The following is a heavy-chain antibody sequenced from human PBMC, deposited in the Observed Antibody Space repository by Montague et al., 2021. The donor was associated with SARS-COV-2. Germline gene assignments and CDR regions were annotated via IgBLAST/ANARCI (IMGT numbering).Heavy chain of an antibody. Sequence: CAISGDSVSSNSAAWKWIRQSPSRGLEWLGRTYYRSKWHNDYAESVKSRITINPDTSKNQISLQLNSVTPEDTAVYYCARGSQVGSWPPTGSGMDVWGQGPKVTVSS. CDR1: GDSVSSNSAA. CDR3: ARGSQVGSWPPTGSGMDV. CDR2: TYYRSKWHN. V-gene: IGHV6-1*01. D-gene: IGHD6-13*01. J-gene: IGHJ6*02.